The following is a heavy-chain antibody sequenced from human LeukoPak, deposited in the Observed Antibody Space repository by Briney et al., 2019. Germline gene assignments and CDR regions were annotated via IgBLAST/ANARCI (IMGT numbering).Heavy chain of an antibody. CDR1: GDSVSRDSIA. CDR2: TYYKSAWYN. D-gene: IGHD3-3*01. J-gene: IGHJ4*02. CDR3: ARGLTIFGVVHPPLFDY. Sequence: QTLSLTCAISGDSVSRDSIAWNWIRQSPSRGLEWLERTYYKSAWYNDYAVSVKGRITINPDTSKNQFSLQLSSVTAADTAVYYCARGLTIFGVVHPPLFDYWGQGTLVTVSS. V-gene: IGHV6-1*01.